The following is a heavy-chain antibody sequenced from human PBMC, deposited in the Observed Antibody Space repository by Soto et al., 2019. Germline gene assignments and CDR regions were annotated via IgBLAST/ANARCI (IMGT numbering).Heavy chain of an antibody. D-gene: IGHD4-17*01. CDR2: IYTSGIT. J-gene: IGHJ4*02. V-gene: IGHV4-4*07. CDR1: VVSISKYY. Sequence: SETLSLTCNVSVVSISKYYWSWIRQPAGKGLEWIGRIYTSGITNYNPSLKSRVTLSVDTSKNQFSLKLSSVTAADTAVYYCARGNTVFDYWGQGTLVTVSS. CDR3: ARGNTVFDY.